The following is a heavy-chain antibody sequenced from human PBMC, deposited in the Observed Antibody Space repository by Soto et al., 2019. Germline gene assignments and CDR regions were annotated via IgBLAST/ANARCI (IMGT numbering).Heavy chain of an antibody. CDR1: GGSFSGYY. J-gene: IGHJ5*02. Sequence: PSETLSLTCAVYGGSFSGYYWSWIRQPPGKGLEWIGEINHSGSTNYNPSLKSRVTISVDTSKNQFSLKLSSVTAADTAVYYCARAAAGTSWFDPWGQGTLVTVSS. CDR2: INHSGST. CDR3: ARAAAGTSWFDP. D-gene: IGHD6-13*01. V-gene: IGHV4-34*01.